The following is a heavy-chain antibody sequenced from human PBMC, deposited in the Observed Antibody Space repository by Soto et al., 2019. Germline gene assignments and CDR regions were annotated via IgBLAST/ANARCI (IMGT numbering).Heavy chain of an antibody. CDR1: VCTFSDFY. CDR2: ISDDGYTI. V-gene: IGHV3-11*01. D-gene: IGHD3-22*01. Sequence: PVGSLRLSCAASVCTFSDFYMSCVRHAPGKGPEWVSYISDDGYTIYYADSVKGRFTISRDNAENSLYIQMNNLRAEDTAVYYCATKISTFSSSYIKYWAQGTLVTV. J-gene: IGHJ1*01. CDR3: ATKISTFSSSYIKY.